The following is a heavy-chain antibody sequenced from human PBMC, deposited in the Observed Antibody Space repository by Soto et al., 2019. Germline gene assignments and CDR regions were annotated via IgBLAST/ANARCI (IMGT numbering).Heavy chain of an antibody. V-gene: IGHV1-24*01. D-gene: IGHD2-2*01. J-gene: IGHJ6*03. CDR1: GYTLTELS. Sequence: GASVKVSCKVSGYTLTELSMHWVRQAPGKGLEWMGGFDPEDGETIYEQKFKGRVTMTEDTSTDTAYMELSSLRSEDTAVYYCVTLPLQVVVPAAMLLPNYYYYYMDVWGKGTTVTVSS. CDR3: VTLPLQVVVPAAMLLPNYYYYYMDV. CDR2: FDPEDGET.